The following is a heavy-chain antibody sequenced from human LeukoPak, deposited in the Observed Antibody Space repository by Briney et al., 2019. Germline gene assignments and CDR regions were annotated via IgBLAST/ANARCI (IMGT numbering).Heavy chain of an antibody. CDR3: ARSHRRIVGATMGYYFDY. D-gene: IGHD1-26*01. Sequence: ASVTVSCTASGYTFTSYDINWVRQATGQGLEWMGWMNPNSGNTGYAQKFQGRVTMTRNTSISTAYMELSSLRSEDTAVYYCARSHRRIVGATMGYYFDYWGQGTLVTVSS. CDR2: MNPNSGNT. J-gene: IGHJ4*02. CDR1: GYTFTSYD. V-gene: IGHV1-8*02.